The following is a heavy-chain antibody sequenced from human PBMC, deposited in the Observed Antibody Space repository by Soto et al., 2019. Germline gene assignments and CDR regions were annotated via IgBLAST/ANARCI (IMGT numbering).Heavy chain of an antibody. V-gene: IGHV1-46*01. Sequence: QVRLVQSGAEVKKPGASVKVSCKASGYTFTSYYMHWVRQAPGQGLEWMGIINPSGGSTSYAQKFQGRVTMTRDTSTSTVYMELSSLRSEDTAVYYCARDLTPIVATPYGMDVWGQGTTVTVSS. CDR3: ARDLTPIVATPYGMDV. CDR2: INPSGGST. J-gene: IGHJ6*02. CDR1: GYTFTSYY. D-gene: IGHD5-12*01.